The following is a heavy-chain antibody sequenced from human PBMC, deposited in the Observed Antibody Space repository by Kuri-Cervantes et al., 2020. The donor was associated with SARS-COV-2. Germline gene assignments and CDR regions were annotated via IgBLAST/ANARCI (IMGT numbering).Heavy chain of an antibody. CDR1: GGSITSNYN. CDR3: ARHMYKSNPGDAFDI. Sequence: ESLKISCTVSGGSITSNYNWGWIRQPPGKGLEWIGTISYSGHTYYNPSLKSRVAMFIDTSKNQFSLKLYSLTAADTSVYYCARHMYKSNPGDAFDISGRGTLVTVSS. V-gene: IGHV4-39*01. J-gene: IGHJ3*02. CDR2: ISYSGHT. D-gene: IGHD1-20*01.